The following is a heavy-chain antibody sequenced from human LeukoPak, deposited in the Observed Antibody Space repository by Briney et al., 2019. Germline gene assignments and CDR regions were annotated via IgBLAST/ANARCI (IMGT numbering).Heavy chain of an antibody. D-gene: IGHD6-13*01. J-gene: IGHJ4*02. V-gene: IGHV3-74*01. CDR2: INSDGSST. CDR3: ARGREIAVAGHNSRVQFDY. CDR1: GFTFSSYW. Sequence: PGGSRRLSCAASGFTFSSYWMHWVRQAPGKGLVWVSRINSDGSSTSYADSVKGRFTISRDNAKNTLYLQMNSLRAEDTAVYYCARGREIAVAGHNSRVQFDYWGQGTLVTVSS.